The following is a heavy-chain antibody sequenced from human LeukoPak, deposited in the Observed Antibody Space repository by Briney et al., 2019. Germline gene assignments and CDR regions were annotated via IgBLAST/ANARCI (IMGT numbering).Heavy chain of an antibody. CDR1: GDSISSPSSY. J-gene: IGHJ4*02. V-gene: IGHV4-39*07. D-gene: IGHD1-26*01. CDR2: IHSSGST. CDR3: ARGLFYRGYFDY. Sequence: SEPLSLTCTVSGDSISSPSSYWGWIRQPPEKGLEWIATIHSSGSTYSNPSLKSRVTISVDTSKNQFSLKLSSVTAADTAVYYCARGLFYRGYFDYWGQGTLVTVAS.